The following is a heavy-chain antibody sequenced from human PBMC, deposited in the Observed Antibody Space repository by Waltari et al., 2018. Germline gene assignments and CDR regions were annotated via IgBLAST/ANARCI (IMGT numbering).Heavy chain of an antibody. Sequence: EVQLVESGGGLVQPGGSLRLSCVASGFTFSSYSMNWVRQAPGKGLEWVSYISSSSSTIYYADSVKGRFTSSRDNAKNSLYLQMNSLRAEDTAVYYCAKDCVVVVVAATGAFDIWGQGTMVTVSS. D-gene: IGHD2-15*01. CDR1: GFTFSSYS. V-gene: IGHV3-48*01. CDR2: ISSSSSTI. CDR3: AKDCVVVVVAATGAFDI. J-gene: IGHJ3*02.